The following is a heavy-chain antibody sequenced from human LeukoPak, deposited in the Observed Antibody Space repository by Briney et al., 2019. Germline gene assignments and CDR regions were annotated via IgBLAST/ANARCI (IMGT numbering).Heavy chain of an antibody. CDR2: LHFSGTP. D-gene: IGHD2-21*01. J-gene: IGHJ4*02. CDR1: DDSISTNSYY. Sequence: SETLTLTCTVSDDSISTNSYYWSWIRQPPGKGLECIGTLHFSGTPYYSPSLNSRISISVDTSKKQFSLKLRSVTATDTAVYYCTRGGDPYKVGNFWGQGTLVTVSS. V-gene: IGHV4-39*01. CDR3: TRGGDPYKVGNF.